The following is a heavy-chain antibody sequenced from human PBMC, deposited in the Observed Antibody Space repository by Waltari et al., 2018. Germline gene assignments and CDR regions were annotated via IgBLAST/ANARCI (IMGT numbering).Heavy chain of an antibody. CDR3: AKAGGIYNYPLDP. Sequence: QVEESGGGVVQPGGSLRLSCVASGYPFNNYGMPWVRQAPGKGLECLAVISSDGRRKYYADAVKGRFTMSRDNSKNMVYLQMNSLRPEDTAVYYCAKAGGIYNYPLDPWGQGTLVTVSS. CDR2: ISSDGRRK. D-gene: IGHD1-26*01. J-gene: IGHJ5*02. CDR1: GYPFNNYG. V-gene: IGHV3-30*18.